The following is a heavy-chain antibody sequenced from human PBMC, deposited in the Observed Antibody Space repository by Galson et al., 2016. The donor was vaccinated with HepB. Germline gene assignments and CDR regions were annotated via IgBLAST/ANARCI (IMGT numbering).Heavy chain of an antibody. CDR1: GFTFRSYW. J-gene: IGHJ5*02. V-gene: IGHV3-7*01. CDR2: IKQDGSQK. Sequence: SLRLSCAATGFTFRSYWMRWVRQAPGKGLEWVATIKQDGSQKYYVDSVKGRFTIPRDNAKNSLSLQMNSLRAEDTALYYCARRVGRAWFDPWGQGTLVTVSS. D-gene: IGHD2-2*01. CDR3: ARRVGRAWFDP.